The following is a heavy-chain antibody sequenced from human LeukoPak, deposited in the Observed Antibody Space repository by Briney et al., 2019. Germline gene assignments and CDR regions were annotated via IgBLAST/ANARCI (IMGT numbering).Heavy chain of an antibody. CDR1: GGSISSYY. CDR2: IYYSGST. J-gene: IGHJ5*02. D-gene: IGHD5-24*01. Sequence: SETLSLTCTVSGGSISSYYWSWIRQPPGKGLEWIGYIYYSGSTNYNPSLKSRVTISVDTSKNQFSLKLSSVTAADTAVYYCARRGNYNWFDPWGQRTLVTVSS. CDR3: ARRGNYNWFDP. V-gene: IGHV4-59*08.